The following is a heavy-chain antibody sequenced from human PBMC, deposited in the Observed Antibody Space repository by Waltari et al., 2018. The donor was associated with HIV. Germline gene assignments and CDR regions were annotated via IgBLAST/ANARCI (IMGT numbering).Heavy chain of an antibody. CDR3: ARDYLPHTVPVRWYNWFDP. J-gene: IGHJ5*02. D-gene: IGHD3-10*01. CDR1: GYTFPSYA. V-gene: IGHV1-3*01. Sequence: QVQLVQSGAEVKKPGASVQVSCKASGYTFPSYAMHLVRQAPGQRLEWMGWINAGNGNTKYSQKFQGRVTITRDTSASTAYMELSSLRSEDTAVYYCARDYLPHTVPVRWYNWFDPWGQGTLVTVSS. CDR2: INAGNGNT.